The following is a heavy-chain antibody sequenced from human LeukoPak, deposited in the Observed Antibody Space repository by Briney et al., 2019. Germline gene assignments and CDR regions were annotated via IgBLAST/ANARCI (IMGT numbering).Heavy chain of an antibody. Sequence: PGRSLRLSCAASGFTFSSYAMHWVRQAPGKGLEWVAVISYDGSNKYYADSVKGRFTISRDNAKNSLYLQMNSLRAEDTAVYYCARDGAHYYMDVWGKGTTVTVSS. CDR2: ISYDGSNK. D-gene: IGHD3-16*01. J-gene: IGHJ6*03. CDR3: ARDGAHYYMDV. CDR1: GFTFSSYA. V-gene: IGHV3-30*04.